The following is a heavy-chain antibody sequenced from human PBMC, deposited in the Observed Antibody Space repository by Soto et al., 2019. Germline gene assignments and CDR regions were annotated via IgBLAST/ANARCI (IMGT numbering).Heavy chain of an antibody. CDR1: GDSITCGGYS. CDR3: GREGGETWDYEAS. J-gene: IGHJ5*02. D-gene: IGHD1-7*01. Sequence: PLETLSLSWAVSGDSITCGGYSWCGIGQPPGQGLEWIGYMYHSGNTYYNPSLKSRVTVSVDTSRNQFFLTLRSVSAADSAVYHCGREGGETWDYEASWGQGTPVTVSS. CDR2: MYHSGNT. V-gene: IGHV4-30-2*01.